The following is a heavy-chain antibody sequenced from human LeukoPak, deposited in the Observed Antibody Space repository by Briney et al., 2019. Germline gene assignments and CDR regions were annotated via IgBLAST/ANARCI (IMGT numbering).Heavy chain of an antibody. D-gene: IGHD6-13*01. CDR1: GFTFSSYA. J-gene: IGHJ6*02. Sequence: GGSLRLSCAASGFTFSSYAMHWVRQAPGKGLEWVAVISYDGSNKYYADSVKGRFTISRDNSKNTLYLQMNCLRAEDTAVYYCARVLSLAAARRVRYGMDVWGQGTTVTVSS. CDR2: ISYDGSNK. V-gene: IGHV3-30-3*01. CDR3: ARVLSLAAARRVRYGMDV.